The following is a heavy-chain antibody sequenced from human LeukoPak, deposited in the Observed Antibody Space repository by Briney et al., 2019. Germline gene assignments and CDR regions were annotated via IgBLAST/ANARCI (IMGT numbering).Heavy chain of an antibody. V-gene: IGHV4-4*07. Sequence: SETLSLTCTVSGGSISSYYWSWIRQPAGKGLEWIGRIYTSGSTNYNPSLKSRVTISVDTSKNQFSLKLSSVTAADTAVYYCARDRAPEYSSGWYGYYYYGMDVWGQGTTVTVSS. J-gene: IGHJ6*02. CDR1: GGSISSYY. D-gene: IGHD6-19*01. CDR3: ARDRAPEYSSGWYGYYYYGMDV. CDR2: IYTSGST.